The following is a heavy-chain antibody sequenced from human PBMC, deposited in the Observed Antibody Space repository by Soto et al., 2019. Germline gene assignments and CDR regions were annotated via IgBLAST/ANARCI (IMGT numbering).Heavy chain of an antibody. J-gene: IGHJ1*01. CDR3: ARGDSPYVWFNEF. CDR1: GGLFSSYA. CDR2: IIPVFGTP. V-gene: IGHV1-69*01. D-gene: IGHD3-16*01. Sequence: QEQLVQSGAEVKKPGSSVKVSCKDSGGLFSSYAISWVLQAPGQGLEWMGGIIPVFGTPFYAQKFQGRVTITADESTNTAYMELSSLRSEDTAMYYCARGDSPYVWFNEFWGQGSLVTVSS.